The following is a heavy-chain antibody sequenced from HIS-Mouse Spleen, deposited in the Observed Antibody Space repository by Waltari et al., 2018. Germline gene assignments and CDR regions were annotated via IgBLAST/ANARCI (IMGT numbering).Heavy chain of an antibody. CDR2: IYSGGST. CDR1: GFTVSSNY. J-gene: IGHJ4*02. CDR3: ARGKYSSSWYFDY. D-gene: IGHD6-13*01. V-gene: IGHV3-53*01. Sequence: EVQLVESGGGLIQPGGSLRLSGAASGFTVSSNYLIWLRRAPGKGLEWVSVIYSGGSTYYADSVKGRFTISRDNSKNTLYLQMNSLRAEDTAVYYCARGKYSSSWYFDYWGQGTLVTVSS.